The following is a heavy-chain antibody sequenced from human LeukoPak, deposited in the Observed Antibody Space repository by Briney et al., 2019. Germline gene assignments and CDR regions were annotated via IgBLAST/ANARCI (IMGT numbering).Heavy chain of an antibody. CDR2: IYYSGST. J-gene: IGHJ4*02. CDR3: ARGDYYGSGSY. CDR1: GGPISSYY. V-gene: IGHV4-59*01. Sequence: SETLSLTCTVSGGPISSYYWNWIRQPPGKGPEWIGYIYYSGSTNYNPSLKSRVTISVDTSKNQFSLKLSSVTAADTAVYYCARGDYYGSGSYLGQGTLVTVSS. D-gene: IGHD3-10*01.